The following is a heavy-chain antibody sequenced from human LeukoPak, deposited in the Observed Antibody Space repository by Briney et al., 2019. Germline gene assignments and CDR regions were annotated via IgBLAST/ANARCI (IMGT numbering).Heavy chain of an antibody. Sequence: GGSLRLSCAASGFTFSSYAMSWVRQAPGKGLEWVSAISGGGGSTYYADSVKGRFTISRDNSKNTLYLQMNSLRAEDTAVYYCAKDGYSSGWVLDYFDYWGQGTLVTVSS. CDR2: ISGGGGST. J-gene: IGHJ4*02. CDR3: AKDGYSSGWVLDYFDY. D-gene: IGHD6-19*01. V-gene: IGHV3-23*01. CDR1: GFTFSSYA.